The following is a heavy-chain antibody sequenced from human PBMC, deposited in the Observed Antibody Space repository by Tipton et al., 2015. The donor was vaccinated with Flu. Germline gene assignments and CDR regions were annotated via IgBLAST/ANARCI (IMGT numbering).Heavy chain of an antibody. Sequence: SLRLSCAASGFTFSSYWMSWVRQAPGKGLEWVANIKQDGSEKYYVDSVKGRFTISRDNAKNSLYLQTNSLRAEDTAVYYCARETGYYYGSGSTPYYYYYGMDVWGQGTTVTVSS. CDR3: ARETGYYYGSGSTPYYYYYGMDV. D-gene: IGHD3-10*01. V-gene: IGHV3-7*01. CDR2: IKQDGSEK. J-gene: IGHJ6*02. CDR1: GFTFSSYW.